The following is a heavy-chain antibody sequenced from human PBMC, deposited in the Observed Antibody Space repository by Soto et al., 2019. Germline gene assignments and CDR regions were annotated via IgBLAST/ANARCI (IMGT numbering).Heavy chain of an antibody. J-gene: IGHJ5*02. Sequence: QVQMVQAGAEVKKTGASVKVSCKASGYTFTSYGICWVRQAPGQGLEWMGGISGYNGNTKYAQKVQGRVTLTTDTSTSTAYMELRSLRSDDPAVYYCARDKMVDSVGLGTFDLWGQGNAVTVSS. CDR3: ARDKMVDSVGLGTFDL. CDR1: GYTFTSYG. V-gene: IGHV1-18*04. D-gene: IGHD3-3*01. CDR2: ISGYNGNT.